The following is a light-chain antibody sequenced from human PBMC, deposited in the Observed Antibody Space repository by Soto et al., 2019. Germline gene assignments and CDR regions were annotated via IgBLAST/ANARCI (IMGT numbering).Light chain of an antibody. Sequence: QSALTQPASVSGSPGQSITISCTGTSSDIGRYDSVSWYQQHPGKAPKLMIFGVSIRPSGLSDRFSGSKSGNTASLSISGLRAEDEADYYCSSYTSTSTVVFGGGTKLTVL. J-gene: IGLJ3*02. V-gene: IGLV2-14*01. CDR2: GVS. CDR3: SSYTSTSTVV. CDR1: SSDIGRYDS.